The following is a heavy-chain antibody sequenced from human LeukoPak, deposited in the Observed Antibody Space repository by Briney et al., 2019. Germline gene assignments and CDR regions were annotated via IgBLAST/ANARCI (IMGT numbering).Heavy chain of an antibody. CDR3: ARLLRYYGSGRPDY. CDR2: IYHSGST. Sequence: PSQTLSLTCTVSGGSISSGGYYWSWIRQPPGKGLEWIGYIYHSGSTYYNPSLKSRVTISVDRSKNQFSLKLSSVTAADTAVYYCARLLRYYGSGRPDYWGQGTLVAVSS. D-gene: IGHD3-10*01. V-gene: IGHV4-30-2*01. J-gene: IGHJ4*02. CDR1: GGSISSGGYY.